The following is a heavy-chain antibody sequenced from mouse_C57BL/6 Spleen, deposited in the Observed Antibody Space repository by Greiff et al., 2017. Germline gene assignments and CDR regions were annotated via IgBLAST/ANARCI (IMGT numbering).Heavy chain of an antibody. CDR1: GYTFTSYW. Sequence: QVQLQQPGAELVMPGASVQLSCKASGYTFTSYWMHWVKQRPGQGLEWIGEIDPYDSYPNYNQQFKGKSTLTVDKSTSTAYMQLSSLTSEDSAVYYCARKGAYSNPVDDWGQGTTRTVSS. J-gene: IGHJ2*01. D-gene: IGHD2-5*01. CDR3: ARKGAYSNPVDD. CDR2: IDPYDSYP. V-gene: IGHV1-69*01.